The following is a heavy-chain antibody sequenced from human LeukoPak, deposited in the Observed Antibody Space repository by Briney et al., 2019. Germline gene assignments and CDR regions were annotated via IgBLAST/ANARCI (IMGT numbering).Heavy chain of an antibody. CDR3: ARVVDHDYGDYYLDY. V-gene: IGHV3-53*01. Sequence: GGSLRLSCAASGFTVSSNDMSWVRQAPGKGLECISVIYSGGSTDYSDSVKGRLTISRDNSKNTLYLQMNSLRAEDTAVYYCARVVDHDYGDYYLDYWGQGTLVTVSS. D-gene: IGHD4-17*01. J-gene: IGHJ4*02. CDR2: IYSGGST. CDR1: GFTVSSND.